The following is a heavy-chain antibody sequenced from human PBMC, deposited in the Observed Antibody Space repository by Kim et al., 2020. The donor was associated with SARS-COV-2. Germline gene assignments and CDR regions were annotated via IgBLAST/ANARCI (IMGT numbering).Heavy chain of an antibody. J-gene: IGHJ4*02. CDR1: GYSFTSYW. CDR2: IYPGDSDT. Sequence: GESLKISCKGSGYSFTSYWIGWVRQMPGKGLEWMGIIYPGDSDTRYSPSFQGQVTISADKSISTAYLQWSSLKASDTAMYYCARQQWLANSVAGNDYWGQGTLVTVSS. D-gene: IGHD6-19*01. CDR3: ARQQWLANSVAGNDY. V-gene: IGHV5-51*01.